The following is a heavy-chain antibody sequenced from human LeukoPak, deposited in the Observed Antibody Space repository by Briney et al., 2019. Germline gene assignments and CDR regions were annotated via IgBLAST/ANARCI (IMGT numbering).Heavy chain of an antibody. V-gene: IGHV3-21*04. CDR3: AKHSHDGSAPYYEVQLDY. D-gene: IGHD3-22*01. CDR2: ISSSSSYI. Sequence: GGSLRLSCAASGFTFSSYSMNWVRQAPGKGLEWVSSISSSSSYIYYADSVKGRFTISRDNAKNSLYLQMNSLRAEDTAIYYCAKHSHDGSAPYYEVQLDYWGQGTLVTVSS. J-gene: IGHJ4*02. CDR1: GFTFSSYS.